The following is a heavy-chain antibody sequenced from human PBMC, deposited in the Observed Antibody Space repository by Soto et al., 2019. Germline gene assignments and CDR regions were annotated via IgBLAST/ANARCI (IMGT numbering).Heavy chain of an antibody. CDR1: GFTFSSYA. CDR3: AKANEMTTVTTNVD. CDR2: ISGSGAAK. V-gene: IGHV3-23*01. D-gene: IGHD4-17*01. J-gene: IGHJ4*02. Sequence: GGSLRVSCAASGFTFSSYAMSWVRQAPGKGLEWVSGISGSGAAKSYADFVKGRFTISRDNSKNTLFLQMNSLSAEDTAVYYCAKANEMTTVTTNVDWGQGTLVTVSS.